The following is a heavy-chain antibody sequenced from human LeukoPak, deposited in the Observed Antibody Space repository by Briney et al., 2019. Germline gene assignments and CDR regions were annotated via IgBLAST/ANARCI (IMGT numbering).Heavy chain of an antibody. CDR3: ARAGPGYSGYDAYYLDY. CDR2: IKQDGSEK. Sequence: GGSLRLSCAASGFTFSSYWMSWVRQAPGKGLEWVANIKQDGSEKYYVDSVKGRFTISRDNAKNSLYLRMNSLRAEDTAVYYCARAGPGYSGYDAYYLDYWGQGTLVTVSS. D-gene: IGHD5-12*01. CDR1: GFTFSSYW. J-gene: IGHJ4*02. V-gene: IGHV3-7*01.